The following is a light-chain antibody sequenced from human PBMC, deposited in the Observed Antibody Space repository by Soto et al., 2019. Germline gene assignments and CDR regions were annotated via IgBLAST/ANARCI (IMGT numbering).Light chain of an antibody. CDR3: QQANSFPWT. V-gene: IGKV1D-12*01. J-gene: IGKJ1*01. CDR1: QDISGW. CDR2: AAS. Sequence: DIQMTQSPSSVSASVGDRVTITCRASQDISGWLAWFQQKPGKAPNLLIYAASILQSGVPSRFRGSGSGTDFTLIITYLQPEDFATYYCQQANSFPWTFGQGTKVEL.